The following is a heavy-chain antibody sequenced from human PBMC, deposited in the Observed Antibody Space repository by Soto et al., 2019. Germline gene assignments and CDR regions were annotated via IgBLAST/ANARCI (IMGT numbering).Heavy chain of an antibody. CDR1: GYSFTMLD. CDR3: ARGVSAGVDY. Sequence: SAKVSCKASGYSFTMLDINCVRQTAGQGLEWMGWMQPSTGRTGYAQKFQGRVTMTRDTSINTAYMELTTLTSDDTAFYYCARGVSAGVDYWGQGTLVTVS. J-gene: IGHJ4*02. V-gene: IGHV1-8*01. CDR2: MQPSTGRT. D-gene: IGHD1-26*01.